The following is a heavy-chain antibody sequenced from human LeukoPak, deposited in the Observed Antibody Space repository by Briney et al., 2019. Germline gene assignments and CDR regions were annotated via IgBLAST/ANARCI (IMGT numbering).Heavy chain of an antibody. Sequence: PSETLSLTCAVYGGSFSGYYWSWIRQPPGKGLEWIGEINHSGSTNYNPSLKSRVTISVDTSKNQFSLKLGSVTAADTAVYYCARSGYSSSWGLYYYYMDVWGKGTTVTVSS. D-gene: IGHD6-13*01. CDR3: ARSGYSSSWGLYYYYMDV. CDR1: GGSFSGYY. J-gene: IGHJ6*03. V-gene: IGHV4-34*01. CDR2: INHSGST.